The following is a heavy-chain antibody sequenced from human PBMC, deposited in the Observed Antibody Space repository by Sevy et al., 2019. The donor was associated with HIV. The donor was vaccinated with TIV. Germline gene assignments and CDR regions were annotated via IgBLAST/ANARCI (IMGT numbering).Heavy chain of an antibody. J-gene: IGHJ4*02. Sequence: GGSLRLSCAASGFTFSSYGMHWVRQAPGKGLEWVAVISYDGSNKYYVDSVKGRFTISRDNSKNTLYLQMNSLRAEDTAVYYCAKGVLLYSYGPYFDYWGQGTLVTVSS. CDR3: AKGVLLYSYGPYFDY. CDR1: GFTFSSYG. D-gene: IGHD5-18*01. CDR2: ISYDGSNK. V-gene: IGHV3-30*18.